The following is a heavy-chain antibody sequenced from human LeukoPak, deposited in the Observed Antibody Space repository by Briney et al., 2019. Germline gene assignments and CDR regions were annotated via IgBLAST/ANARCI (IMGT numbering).Heavy chain of an antibody. CDR2: IYYSGST. J-gene: IGHJ6*03. CDR3: ARGIPNYYGETPALSPIGSCMDV. Sequence: PSETLSLTCTVSGGSISSYYWSWIRQPPGKALELIGYIYYSGSTNYNPSLKSRVTISVDTSKNQFSLKLSSVTAADTAVYYCARGIPNYYGETPALSPIGSCMDVWGKGTTVTVSS. CDR1: GGSISSYY. D-gene: IGHD4-17*01. V-gene: IGHV4-59*01.